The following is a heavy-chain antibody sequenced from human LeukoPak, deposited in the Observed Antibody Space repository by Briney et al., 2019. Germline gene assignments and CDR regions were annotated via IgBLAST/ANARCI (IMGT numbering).Heavy chain of an antibody. D-gene: IGHD3-10*01. Sequence: RASVKVSCKASGYTFTSYDINWVRQATGQGLEWMGWVNPNSGNTGYAQKFQGRVTMTRNTSISTACMELSSLRSEDTAVYYCAREDCGGRITMVRGSDNWFDPWGQGTLVTVSS. CDR2: VNPNSGNT. CDR3: AREDCGGRITMVRGSDNWFDP. V-gene: IGHV1-8*01. J-gene: IGHJ5*02. CDR1: GYTFTSYD.